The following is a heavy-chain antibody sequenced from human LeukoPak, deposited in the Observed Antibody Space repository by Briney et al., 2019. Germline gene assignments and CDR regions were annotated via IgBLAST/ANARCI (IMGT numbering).Heavy chain of an antibody. V-gene: IGHV1-2*04. CDR1: GYTFTSYD. CDR2: INPNSGGT. D-gene: IGHD3-10*01. CDR3: AITMPSRDNWFDP. Sequence: GASVKVSCKASGYTFTSYDTNWVRQATGQGLEWMGWINPNSGGTNYAQKFQGWVTMTRDTSISTAYMELSRLRSDDTAVYYCAITMPSRDNWFDPWGQGTLVTVSS. J-gene: IGHJ5*02.